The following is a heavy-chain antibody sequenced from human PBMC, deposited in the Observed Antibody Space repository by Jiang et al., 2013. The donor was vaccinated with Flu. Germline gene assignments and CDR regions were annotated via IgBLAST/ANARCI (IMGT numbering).Heavy chain of an antibody. CDR2: IIPILGMT. J-gene: IGHJ4*02. D-gene: IGHD3-22*01. V-gene: IGHV1-69*10. CDR3: APLYDSSSYSDY. Sequence: SCKSSGGTFSRSGISWVRQAPGQGLEWMGGIIPILGMTNYAQKFQGRVTITADKSTSTAYMELSSLRSADTAVYYCAPLYDSSSYSDYWGQGTLVTVSS. CDR1: GGTFSRSG.